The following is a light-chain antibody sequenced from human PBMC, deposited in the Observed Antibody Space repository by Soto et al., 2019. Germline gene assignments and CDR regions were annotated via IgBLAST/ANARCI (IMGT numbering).Light chain of an antibody. Sequence: DIQMTQSPSTLPGSLGDRVTITCRASQTISSWLAWYQQKPGKAPKLLIYKASTLKSGVPSRFSGSGSGTEFTLTINGLQPDDFATYYCQHYQSYLWTFGQGTKVDIK. V-gene: IGKV1-5*03. J-gene: IGKJ1*01. CDR3: QHYQSYLWT. CDR2: KAS. CDR1: QTISSW.